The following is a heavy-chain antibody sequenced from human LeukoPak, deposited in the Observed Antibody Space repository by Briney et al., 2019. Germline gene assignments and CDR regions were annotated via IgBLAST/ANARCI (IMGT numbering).Heavy chain of an antibody. CDR1: GFTFSSYW. V-gene: IGHV3-23*01. J-gene: IGHJ6*02. CDR2: ISCSGGNT. D-gene: IGHD2-15*01. CDR3: AKGCSGVRRAGCAFFDYGMDV. Sequence: PGGSLRLSCAASGFTFSSYWMNWVRQAPGKGLEWVSAISCSGGNTYYADSVQGRFIISRDNSKNTLYLQMKSLRAEDTAIYYCAKGCSGVRRAGCAFFDYGMDVWGQGTTVTVSS.